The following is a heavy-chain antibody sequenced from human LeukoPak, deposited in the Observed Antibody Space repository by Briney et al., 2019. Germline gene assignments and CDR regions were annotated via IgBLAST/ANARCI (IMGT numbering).Heavy chain of an antibody. V-gene: IGHV1-69*06. CDR2: IIPIFGTA. J-gene: IGHJ4*02. CDR1: GYTFTRHY. D-gene: IGHD2/OR15-2a*01. CDR3: ARDRSTRGVFDY. Sequence: SVKVSCKSSGYTFTRHYLHWVRQAPGQGLEWMGGIIPIFGTANYAQKFQGRVTITADKSTSTAYMELSSLRSEDTAVYYCARDRSTRGVFDYWGQGTLVTVSS.